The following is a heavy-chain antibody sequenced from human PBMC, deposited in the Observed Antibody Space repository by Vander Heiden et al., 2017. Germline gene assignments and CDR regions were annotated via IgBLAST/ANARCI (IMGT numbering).Heavy chain of an antibody. J-gene: IGHJ6*02. CDR2: ILWDNSRI. V-gene: IGHV3-9*01. D-gene: IGHD3-10*01. Sequence: EVQLVESGGGLVQPGRSLRLSCEGSGFTFNEHAMPLVRQGPGKGLEWVSGILWDNSRIGYADSVKGRFTISRDNGKNSLYLQMNSLRPEDTALYYCGKDMTPGGLDVWGHGTTVTVSS. CDR1: GFTFNEHA. CDR3: GKDMTPGGLDV.